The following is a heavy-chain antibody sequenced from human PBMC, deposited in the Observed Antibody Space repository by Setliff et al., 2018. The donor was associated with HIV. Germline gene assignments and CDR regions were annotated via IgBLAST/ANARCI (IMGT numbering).Heavy chain of an antibody. Sequence: SLTCTVSGGSITSGSYYWSWIRQPAGKGLEWIGRIYSNGRTTHNPSLKSRVTISRDTSENQFSLRLSSVTAADTAVYYCARGSYTVRIDYWGQGTRVTVSS. CDR2: IYSNGRT. CDR1: GGSITSGSYY. CDR3: ARGSYTVRIDY. D-gene: IGHD3-10*01. V-gene: IGHV4-61*02. J-gene: IGHJ4*02.